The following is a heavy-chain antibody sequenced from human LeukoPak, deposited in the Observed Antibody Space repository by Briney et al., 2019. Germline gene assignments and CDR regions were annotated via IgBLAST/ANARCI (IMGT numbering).Heavy chain of an antibody. CDR2: ISSSSSYI. CDR1: GFTFSSYS. J-gene: IGHJ4*02. V-gene: IGHV3-21*01. Sequence: GGSLRLSCAASGFTFSSYSMNWVRQAPGKGLEWVSSISSSSSYIYYADSVKGRFTISRDNAKNSLYLQMNSLRAEDTAVYYCARVARGRYYFDYWSQGTLVTVSS. CDR3: ARVARGRYYFDY.